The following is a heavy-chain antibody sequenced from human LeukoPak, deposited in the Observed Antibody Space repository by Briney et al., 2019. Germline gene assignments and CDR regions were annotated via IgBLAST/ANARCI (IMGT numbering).Heavy chain of an antibody. Sequence: GGSLRLSCAASGFTFGSYAMNWVRQAPGKGLEWVSAMSGSGDSTYYVDSVKGRFTISRDNSKNTLYLQMDSLRAEDTAVYYCAKVGIRISLIVVVFTTADDWYFDLWGRGTLVTVSS. CDR3: AKVGIRISLIVVVFTTADDWYFDL. D-gene: IGHD3-22*01. V-gene: IGHV3-23*01. J-gene: IGHJ2*01. CDR2: MSGSGDST. CDR1: GFTFGSYA.